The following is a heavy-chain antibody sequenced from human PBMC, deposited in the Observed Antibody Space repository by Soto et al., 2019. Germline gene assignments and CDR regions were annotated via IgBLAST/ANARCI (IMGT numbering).Heavy chain of an antibody. D-gene: IGHD2-15*01. CDR2: ISNNGGST. Sequence: GGSLRLSCSASGFTFSNFALHWVRQAPGTGLEYVSAISNNGGSTYYADSVKGRFIISRDNAKNSLHLLMNSLRVEDTAVYYCATEVVAATPLDYWGPGTLVTVSS. CDR1: GFTFSNFA. CDR3: ATEVVAATPLDY. J-gene: IGHJ4*02. V-gene: IGHV3-64*04.